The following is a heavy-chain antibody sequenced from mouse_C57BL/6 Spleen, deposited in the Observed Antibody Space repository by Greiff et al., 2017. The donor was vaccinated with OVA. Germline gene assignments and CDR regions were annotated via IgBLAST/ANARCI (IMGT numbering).Heavy chain of an antibody. J-gene: IGHJ3*01. CDR1: GYTFTDYY. V-gene: IGHV1-26*01. Sequence: VQLQQSGPELVKPGASVKISCKASGYTFTDYYMNWVKQSHGKSLEWIGDINPNNGGTSYNQKFKGKATLTVDKSSSTAYMELRSLTSEDSAVYYCARDVGIAYWGQGTLVTVSA. CDR2: INPNNGGT. CDR3: ARDVGIAY. D-gene: IGHD3-3*01.